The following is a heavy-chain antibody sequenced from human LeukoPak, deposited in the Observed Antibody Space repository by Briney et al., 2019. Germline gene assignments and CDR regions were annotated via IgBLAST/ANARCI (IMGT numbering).Heavy chain of an antibody. J-gene: IGHJ4*02. CDR2: IHYSGST. CDR3: ARTDYYGNRDFDY. V-gene: IGHV4-59*01. CDR1: GGSISSYY. Sequence: SETLSLTCTVSGGSISSYYWSWIRQPPGKGLEWIGYIHYSGSTNYNPSLKSRVTISVDTPKNQFSLKLSSVTAADTAVYYCARTDYYGNRDFDYWGQGTLVTVSS. D-gene: IGHD3-10*01.